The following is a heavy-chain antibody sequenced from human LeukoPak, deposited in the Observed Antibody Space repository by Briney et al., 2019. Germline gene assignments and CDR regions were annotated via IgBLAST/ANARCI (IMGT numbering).Heavy chain of an antibody. CDR2: INSGSSSK. V-gene: IGHV3-48*04. CDR1: GFTFAGSS. CDR3: ARDVTAQRYYFDY. J-gene: IGHJ4*02. D-gene: IGHD1-20*01. Sequence: PGGSLRLSCAASGFTFAGSSMSWVRRAPGKGLEWVSYINSGSSSKYHADSVKGRFTISRDNAKNSLYLQMNSLRAEDTAVYYCARDVTAQRYYFDYWGQGTLVTVSS.